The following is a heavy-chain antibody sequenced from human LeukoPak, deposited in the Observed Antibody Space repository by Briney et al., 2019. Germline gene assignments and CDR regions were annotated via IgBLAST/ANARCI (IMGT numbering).Heavy chain of an antibody. CDR3: AREMYSSGWLNAFDI. Sequence: GGSLRLSCAASGFTFENYAMHWVRQAPGKGLEWVSGINWNSDTIKYADSVKGRFTISRDNAKNSLYLQMNSLRAEDTALYYCAREMYSSGWLNAFDIWGQGTMVTVSS. CDR2: INWNSDTI. CDR1: GFTFENYA. D-gene: IGHD6-19*01. J-gene: IGHJ3*02. V-gene: IGHV3-9*01.